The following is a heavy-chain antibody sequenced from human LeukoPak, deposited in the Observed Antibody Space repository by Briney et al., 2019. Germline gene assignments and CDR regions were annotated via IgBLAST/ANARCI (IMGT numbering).Heavy chain of an antibody. D-gene: IGHD3-16*01. V-gene: IGHV3-48*02. J-gene: IGHJ6*02. Sequence: PGGSLRLSCAASGFTFSSHNMNWVRQAPGKGLEWVSYISTTSTTIYYADSVKGRFTISRDNAKNSLYLQMHSLRDEDTAVYYCARGLYDSTGAFDIWGQGTTVTVSS. CDR3: ARGLYDSTGAFDI. CDR2: ISTTSTTI. CDR1: GFTFSSHN.